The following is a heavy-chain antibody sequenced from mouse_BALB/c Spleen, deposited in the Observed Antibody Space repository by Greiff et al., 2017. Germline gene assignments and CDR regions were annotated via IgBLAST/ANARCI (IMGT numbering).Heavy chain of an antibody. CDR2: ISYDGSN. Sequence: EVHLVESGPGLVKPSQSLSLTCSVTGYSITSGYYWNWIRQFPGNKLEWMGYISYDGSNNYNPSLKNRISITRDTSKNQFFLKLNSVTTEDTATYYCARDLHYYGDYWGQGTTLTVSS. CDR3: ARDLHYYGDY. D-gene: IGHD2-1*01. CDR1: GYSITSGYY. J-gene: IGHJ2*01. V-gene: IGHV3-6*02.